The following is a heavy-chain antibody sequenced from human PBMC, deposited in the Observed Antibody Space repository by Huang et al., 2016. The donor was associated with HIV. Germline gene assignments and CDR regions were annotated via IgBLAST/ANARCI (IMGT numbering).Heavy chain of an antibody. CDR1: GFTFSSYG. Sequence: QVQLVESGGGVVQPGGSLRLSCAASGFTFSSYGMHWVRQAPGKGLEWGAFIRYYGSNKYYADSVKRRFTISRDNSKNTLYLQMNSLRAEDTAVYYCAKYLAVDRYYYMDVWGKGTTVTVSS. D-gene: IGHD6-25*01. CDR3: AKYLAVDRYYYMDV. J-gene: IGHJ6*03. V-gene: IGHV3-30*02. CDR2: IRYYGSNK.